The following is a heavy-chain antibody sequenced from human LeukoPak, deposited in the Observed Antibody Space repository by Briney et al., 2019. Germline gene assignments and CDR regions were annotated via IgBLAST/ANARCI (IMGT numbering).Heavy chain of an antibody. CDR1: GFTFSSYA. CDR3: ARVVFDCSSTSCYDGGYNWFDP. CDR2: ISSNGGST. Sequence: GGSLRLSCAASGFTFSSYAMHWVRQAPGKGLEYVSAISSNGGSTYYANFVKGRFTISRDNSKNTLYLQMGSLRAEDMAVYYCARVVFDCSSTSCYDGGYNWFDPWGQGTLVTVSS. V-gene: IGHV3-64*01. J-gene: IGHJ5*02. D-gene: IGHD2-2*01.